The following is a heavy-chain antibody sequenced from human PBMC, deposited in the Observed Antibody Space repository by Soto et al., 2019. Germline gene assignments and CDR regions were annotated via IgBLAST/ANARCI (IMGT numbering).Heavy chain of an antibody. CDR1: GFSVSRNY. J-gene: IGHJ4*02. CDR2: VYSGGAT. Sequence: QLVETGGGLILPGTSLTLSCAASGFSVSRNYMTWVRQAPGKGLEWVSFVYSGGATFYADSVKGRFILSRDDSQNTMYLQMNNLRAEDTAVYYCARVPGRLWGRGTLVTVAS. CDR3: ARVPGRL. V-gene: IGHV3-53*02. D-gene: IGHD3-10*01.